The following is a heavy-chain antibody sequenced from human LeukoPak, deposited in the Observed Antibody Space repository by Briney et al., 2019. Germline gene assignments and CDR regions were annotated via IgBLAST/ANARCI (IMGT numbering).Heavy chain of an antibody. CDR3: ARTYAGSSFNWFDP. V-gene: IGHV1-69*04. CDR1: GGTFISYA. Sequence: SVTVSFKASGGTFISYAISWVRQAPGQGLEWMGRIIPILGIANYAQKFQGRVTITADKSTGTAYMELSSLRSEDTAVYYCARTYAGSSFNWFDPWGQGTLVTVSS. CDR2: IIPILGIA. D-gene: IGHD6-13*01. J-gene: IGHJ5*02.